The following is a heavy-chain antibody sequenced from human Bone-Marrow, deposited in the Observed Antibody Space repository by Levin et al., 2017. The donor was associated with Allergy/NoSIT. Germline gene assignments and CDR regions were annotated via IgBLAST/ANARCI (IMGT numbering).Heavy chain of an antibody. CDR3: ARDGAGRYYYGSGSYPADPRDYYYYMDV. J-gene: IGHJ6*03. D-gene: IGHD3-10*01. Sequence: ASVKVSCKASGGTFSSYAISWVRQAPGQGLEWMGGIIPIFGTANYAQKFQGRVTITADESTSTAYMELSSLRSEDTAVYYCARDGAGRYYYGSGSYPADPRDYYYYMDVWGKGTTVTVSS. V-gene: IGHV1-69*13. CDR1: GGTFSSYA. CDR2: IIPIFGTA.